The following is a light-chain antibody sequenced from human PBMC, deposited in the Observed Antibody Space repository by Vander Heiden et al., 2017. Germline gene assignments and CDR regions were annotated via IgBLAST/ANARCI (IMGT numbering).Light chain of an antibody. J-gene: IGKJ2*01. V-gene: IGKV2-28*01. CDR1: QSLLHSNGFNF. CDR3: MQTLRTPYT. Sequence: MTQSPLSLPVTPGEPASISCRSSQSLLHSNGFNFLDWYLQKPGQSPQLLIYLGSNRASGVPDRFSGSGSSTDFALKISRVEAEDVGVYYCMQTLRTPYTFGQGTKLEIK. CDR2: LGS.